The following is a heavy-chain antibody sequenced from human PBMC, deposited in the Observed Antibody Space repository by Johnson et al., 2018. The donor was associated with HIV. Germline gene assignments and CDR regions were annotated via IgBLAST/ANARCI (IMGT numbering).Heavy chain of an antibody. Sequence: VQVVESGGGLVQPGRSLRLSCAASGFTFDDYAMHWVRQAPGKGLEWVSGLSWNSGFLGYADSVKGRFTTSRENAKNSLYLQMNSLRAGDTAVYYCARRSIRSDGFDIWGQGTMVTVSS. D-gene: IGHD4-11*01. CDR2: LSWNSGFL. CDR3: ARRSIRSDGFDI. CDR1: GFTFDDYA. J-gene: IGHJ3*02. V-gene: IGHV3-9*01.